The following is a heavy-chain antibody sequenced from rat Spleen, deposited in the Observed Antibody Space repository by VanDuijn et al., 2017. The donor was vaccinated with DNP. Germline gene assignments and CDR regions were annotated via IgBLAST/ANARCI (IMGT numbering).Heavy chain of an antibody. J-gene: IGHJ3*01. D-gene: IGHD1-2*01. CDR2: IATSGGST. Sequence: EVQLVESGGDLVQPGRSLKLSCVASGFTFNNYWMTWIRQVPGKGLEWVASIATSGGSTYYPDSVKGRFTISRDNAKNTLYLHMNSLRSEDTATYYCARSTITAISNWFLYWGQGTLVTVSS. CDR3: ARSTITAISNWFLY. CDR1: GFTFNNYW. V-gene: IGHV5-31*01.